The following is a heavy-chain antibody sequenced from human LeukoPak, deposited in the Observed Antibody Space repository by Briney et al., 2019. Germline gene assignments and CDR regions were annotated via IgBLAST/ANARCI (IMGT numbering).Heavy chain of an antibody. Sequence: SETLSLTCAVYGGSFSGHYWSWIRQPPGKGLEWIGEMNHHGNTNYNPSLKSRVTISVDTSKNQFSLRLSAVTAADTAVYYCASYSSGYSYYFDYWGQGTLVTVSS. D-gene: IGHD3-22*01. CDR2: MNHHGNT. CDR3: ASYSSGYSYYFDY. V-gene: IGHV4-34*01. J-gene: IGHJ4*02. CDR1: GGSFSGHY.